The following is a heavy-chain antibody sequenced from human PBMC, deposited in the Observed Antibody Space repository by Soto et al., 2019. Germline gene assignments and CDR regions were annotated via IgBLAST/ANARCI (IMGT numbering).Heavy chain of an antibody. CDR2: ISTTGSTI. CDR3: AREHGYQVHSLYNWFDP. Sequence: GGSLRLSCTASGFTFSSYEMNWVRQAPGKEPEWVSYISTTGSTIYYADSVRGRFTISRDNAKNSLYLQMHSLRADDTAVYYCAREHGYQVHSLYNWFDPWGQGTLVTVPQ. J-gene: IGHJ5*02. V-gene: IGHV3-48*03. CDR1: GFTFSSYE. D-gene: IGHD2-2*01.